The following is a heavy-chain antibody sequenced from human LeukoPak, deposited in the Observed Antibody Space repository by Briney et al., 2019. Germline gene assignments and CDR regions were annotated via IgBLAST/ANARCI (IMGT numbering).Heavy chain of an antibody. CDR3: ARGDTSGYYPPSDY. D-gene: IGHD3-22*01. CDR2: MNPNSGNT. Sequence: ASVKVSCKASGYTFTSYDINWVRQATGQGLEWMGWMNPNSGNTGYAQKLQGRVTMTTDTSTSTAYMELRSLRSDDTAVYYCARGDTSGYYPPSDYWGQGTLVTVSS. J-gene: IGHJ4*02. CDR1: GYTFTSYD. V-gene: IGHV1-8*01.